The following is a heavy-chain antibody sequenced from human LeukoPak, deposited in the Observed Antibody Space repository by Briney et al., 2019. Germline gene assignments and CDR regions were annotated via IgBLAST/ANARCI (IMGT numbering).Heavy chain of an antibody. CDR1: GFTFSDYY. D-gene: IGHD5-18*01. CDR2: ISSSGSTI. J-gene: IGHJ6*03. Sequence: GSLRLSCAASGFTFSDYYMSWIRQAPGKGLEWVSYISSSGSTIYYADSVKGRFTISRDNAKNSLYLQMNSLRAEDTAVYYCASQRIQLWSYYYYYYMDVWGKGTTVTVSS. CDR3: ASQRIQLWSYYYYYYMDV. V-gene: IGHV3-11*04.